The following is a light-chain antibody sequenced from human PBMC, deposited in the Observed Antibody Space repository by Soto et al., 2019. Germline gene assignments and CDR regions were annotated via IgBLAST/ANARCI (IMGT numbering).Light chain of an antibody. CDR2: GAS. CDR1: QSVSSSY. J-gene: IGKJ2*02. V-gene: IGKV3-20*01. Sequence: EIVLTQSPGTLSLSPGERATLSCRASQSVSSSYLAWYQQTPGQAPRLLIYGASGRATGIPDRFSGSGSGTDFTLSISRLEPEDFAVYYCQQYGSSPMCTFGQGTKLEIK. CDR3: QQYGSSPMCT.